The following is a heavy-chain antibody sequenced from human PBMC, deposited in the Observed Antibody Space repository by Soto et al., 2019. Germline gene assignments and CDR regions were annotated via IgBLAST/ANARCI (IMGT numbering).Heavy chain of an antibody. CDR3: AKLFSGDADY. J-gene: IGHJ4*02. CDR2: ISYDGSSK. Sequence: QVQLVEPGGGVVQPGRSLRLSCAASGFTFSSYAMHWVRQAPGKGLKWVAVISYDGSSKYYADSVKGRFPISRDNSKNTLYLQMNSLRAEDTAVYYCAKLFSGDADYWGQGTLVTVSS. D-gene: IGHD2-15*01. CDR1: GFTFSSYA. V-gene: IGHV3-30*18.